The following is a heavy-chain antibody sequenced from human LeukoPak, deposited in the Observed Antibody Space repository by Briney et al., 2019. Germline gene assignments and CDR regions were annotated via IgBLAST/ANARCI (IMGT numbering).Heavy chain of an antibody. CDR2: ISGSSDYI. D-gene: IGHD6-13*01. J-gene: IGHJ3*02. CDR3: ARLPGIAAAGDGDDAFDI. V-gene: IGHV3-21*01. CDR1: GFTFSTYS. Sequence: GGSLRLSCAASGFTFSTYSMNWVRQAPGKGLEWVSAISGSSDYIYYADSVKGRFTISRDNAKNSLFLQMNSLRAEDTAVYYCARLPGIAAAGDGDDAFDIWGQGTMVTVSS.